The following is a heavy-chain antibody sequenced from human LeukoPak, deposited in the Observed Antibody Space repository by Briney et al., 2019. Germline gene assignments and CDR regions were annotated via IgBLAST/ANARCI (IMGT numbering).Heavy chain of an antibody. CDR2: IWYDGSNK. J-gene: IGHJ1*01. V-gene: IGHV3-33*01. CDR1: GFTFSSYG. Sequence: GGSLRLSCAASGFTFSSYGMHWVRQAPGKGLEWVAVIWYDGSNKYYEDSVKGRFTISRDNSKNTLYLQMNSLRAEDTAVYYCARDTYSSSWYGHFQHWGQGTLVTVSS. CDR3: ARDTYSSSWYGHFQH. D-gene: IGHD6-13*01.